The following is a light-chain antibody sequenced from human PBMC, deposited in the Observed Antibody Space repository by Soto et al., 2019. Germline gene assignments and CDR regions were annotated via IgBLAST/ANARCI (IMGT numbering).Light chain of an antibody. V-gene: IGKV3-20*01. CDR2: GAS. CDR3: QQYGSSPLT. Sequence: EIVWTQSPGTLSLSPGERATLSCRASQGVSSSSLAWYQQKPGQAPRLLIYGASRRVAGIPDRFSGSGSGTDFTLTISRMEPEDFAVYYCQQYGSSPLTFGGGTKVDIK. J-gene: IGKJ4*01. CDR1: QGVSSSS.